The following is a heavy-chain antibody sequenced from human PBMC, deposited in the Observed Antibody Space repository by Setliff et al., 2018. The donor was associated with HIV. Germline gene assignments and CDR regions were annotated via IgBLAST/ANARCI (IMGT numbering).Heavy chain of an antibody. V-gene: IGHV4-39*01. D-gene: IGHD6-19*01. CDR2: IYYSYST. Sequence: SETLSLTCTVSGDSISSSSYYWGWIRQPPGKGLEWIGSIYYSYSTYYNPSLKSRVTISLDTSKNQLSLKLSSVTAADTAVYYRASRGDSGWYYRSGFDPWGQGTLVTVSS. CDR1: GDSISSSSYY. J-gene: IGHJ5*02. CDR3: ASRGDSGWYYRSGFDP.